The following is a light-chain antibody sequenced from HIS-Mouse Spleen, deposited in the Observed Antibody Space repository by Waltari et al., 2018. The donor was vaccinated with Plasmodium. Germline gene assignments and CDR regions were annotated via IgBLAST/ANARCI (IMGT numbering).Light chain of an antibody. CDR2: EDS. J-gene: IGLJ3*02. CDR3: YSTDSSGNHRV. CDR1: ALPKKY. Sequence: SYELTQPPSVSVSPGQTAGITGSGGALPKKYAYGYQQKSGQAPVLVIYEDSKRPSGIPERFSGSSSGTMATLTISGAQVEDEADYYCYSTDSSGNHRVFGGGTKLTVL. V-gene: IGLV3-10*01.